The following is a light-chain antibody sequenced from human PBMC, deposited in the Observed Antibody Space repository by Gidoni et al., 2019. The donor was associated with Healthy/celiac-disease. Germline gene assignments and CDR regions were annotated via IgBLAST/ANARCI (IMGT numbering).Light chain of an antibody. J-gene: IGKJ1*01. CDR2: GAS. V-gene: IGKV3-15*01. CDR3: QQYNNWPPWT. Sequence: EIVMTQSPATLSVSPGERATLSGRDSQSVSSNLAWYPQKPGQAPRLLIYGASTRAPGIPARFSGSGSGTEFTLTISSLQSEDFAVYCCQQYNNWPPWTFGQGTKVEIK. CDR1: QSVSSN.